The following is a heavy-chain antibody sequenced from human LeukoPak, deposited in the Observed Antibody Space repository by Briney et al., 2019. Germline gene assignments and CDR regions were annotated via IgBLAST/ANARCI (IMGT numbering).Heavy chain of an antibody. CDR2: INHSGST. J-gene: IGHJ4*02. Sequence: PSETLSLTCAVYGGSFSGYYWSWIRQPPGKGLEWIGEINHSGSTNYNPSLKSRVTISVDTSKNQFSLKLSPVTAADTAVYYCARGQHYDSSGYNFDYWGQGTLVTVSS. D-gene: IGHD3-22*01. CDR3: ARGQHYDSSGYNFDY. V-gene: IGHV4-34*01. CDR1: GGSFSGYY.